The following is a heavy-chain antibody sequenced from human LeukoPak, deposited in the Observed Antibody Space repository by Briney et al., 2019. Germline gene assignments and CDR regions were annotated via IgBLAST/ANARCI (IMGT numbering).Heavy chain of an antibody. D-gene: IGHD2-2*01. J-gene: IGHJ4*02. CDR1: GFTFSSYW. CDR3: ARDMMRDIVVVPAPGFDY. CDR2: INSDGSST. V-gene: IGHV3-74*01. Sequence: PGGSLRLSCAASGFTFSSYWMHWVRQAPGKGLVWVSRINSDGSSTSYADSVKGRFTISRDNAKNTLYLQVNSLRAEDTAVYYCARDMMRDIVVVPAPGFDYWGQGTLVTVSS.